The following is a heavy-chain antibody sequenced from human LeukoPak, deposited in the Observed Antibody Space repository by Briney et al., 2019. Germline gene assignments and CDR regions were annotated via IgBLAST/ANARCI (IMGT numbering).Heavy chain of an antibody. D-gene: IGHD6-19*01. CDR3: ARVSSGWSYYFDY. V-gene: IGHV4-4*07. J-gene: IGHJ4*02. Sequence: PSETLSLTCTVSGGXXNXYYXXWIXXPAGKXLXWIXHIYSSGTTNYNPSLKSRVTMSVDTSKNQFSLKLNSVTAADTAVYFCARVSSGWSYYFDYWGQGTLVTVSS. CDR1: GGXXNXYY. CDR2: IYSSGTT.